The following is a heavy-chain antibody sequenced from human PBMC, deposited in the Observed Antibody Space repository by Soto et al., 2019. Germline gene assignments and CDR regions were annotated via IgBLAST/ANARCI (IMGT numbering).Heavy chain of an antibody. Sequence: QVQLVQSGAEVKKPGSSVKVSCKASGGTFSSYAISWVRQAPGQGLEWMGGIIPIFGTAHYAQKFQGRVTITADKSTSTAYMELSSLRSEDTAVYYCAGQYYYDSSGYRGAFDIWGQGTMVTVSS. CDR2: IIPIFGTA. D-gene: IGHD3-22*01. CDR3: AGQYYYDSSGYRGAFDI. J-gene: IGHJ3*02. CDR1: GGTFSSYA. V-gene: IGHV1-69*06.